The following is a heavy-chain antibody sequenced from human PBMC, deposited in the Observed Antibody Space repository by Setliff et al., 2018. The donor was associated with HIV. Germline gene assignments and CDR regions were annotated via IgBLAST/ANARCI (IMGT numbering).Heavy chain of an antibody. Sequence: GESLKISCAASTFTFSNYWMHWVRQPPGKGLVWVSRINTDGETTSYADSVQGRFTISRDNAKNTLYLQMNSPRAEDTAVYYCARVVVEYYYDSSGYYPASHYYMDVWGKGTTVTVSS. V-gene: IGHV3-74*01. CDR1: TFTFSNYW. D-gene: IGHD3-22*01. CDR3: ARVVVEYYYDSSGYYPASHYYMDV. J-gene: IGHJ6*03. CDR2: INTDGETT.